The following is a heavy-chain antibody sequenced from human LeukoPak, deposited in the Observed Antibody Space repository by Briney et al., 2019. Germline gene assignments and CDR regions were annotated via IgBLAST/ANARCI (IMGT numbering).Heavy chain of an antibody. CDR1: GFTFSTYA. CDR2: ITGSGDST. Sequence: PGGSLRLSCAASGFTFSTYAMGGVRPAPGKGLERVSGITGSGDSTYYADSVKGRFTISRDNPKTTLYLQMNSLRAEDTAVYYCAKGVAAAGRYYYYGMDVWGQGTTVTVSS. CDR3: AKGVAAAGRYYYYGMDV. V-gene: IGHV3-23*01. D-gene: IGHD6-13*01. J-gene: IGHJ6*02.